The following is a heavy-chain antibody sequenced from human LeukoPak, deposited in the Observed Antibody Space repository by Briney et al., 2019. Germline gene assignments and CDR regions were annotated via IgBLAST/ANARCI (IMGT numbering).Heavy chain of an antibody. CDR1: GFTFSSYW. V-gene: IGHV3-74*01. Sequence: GGSLRLSCAASGFTFSSYWMHWVRQAPGKGLVWVSRINSDGSSTSYVDSVKGRFTISRDNAKNTLYLQMNSLRAEDTAVYYCAKGTNCGGDCYFLFDNWGQGTLVTVSS. D-gene: IGHD2-21*02. CDR3: AKGTNCGGDCYFLFDN. CDR2: INSDGSST. J-gene: IGHJ4*02.